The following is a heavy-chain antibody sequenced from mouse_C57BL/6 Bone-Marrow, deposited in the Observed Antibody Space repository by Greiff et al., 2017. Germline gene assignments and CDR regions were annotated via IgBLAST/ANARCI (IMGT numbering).Heavy chain of an antibody. D-gene: IGHD1-1*01. CDR3: ARNYGSSPYFDV. J-gene: IGHJ1*03. V-gene: IGHV1-18*01. CDR1: GYTFTDYN. CDR2: INPNNGGT. Sequence: EVHLVESGPELVKPGASVKIPCKASGYTFTDYNMDWVKQSHGKSLEWIGDINPNNGGTIYNQKFKGKATLTVDKSSSTAYMELRSLTSEDTAVYYCARNYGSSPYFDVWGTGTTVTVSS.